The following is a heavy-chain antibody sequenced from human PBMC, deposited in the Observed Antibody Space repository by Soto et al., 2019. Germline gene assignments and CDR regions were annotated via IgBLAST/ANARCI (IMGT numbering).Heavy chain of an antibody. V-gene: IGHV1-18*04. CDR1: GYTLTSYG. Sequence: GASVKVDCKASGYTLTSYGISWVRQAPGQGLEWMGWISAHNGNTDYAQKFQGRVTMTTDTSTSTASMELRSLRSDDTAVYYCARGSYISSWYSLDYWGQGTLVTVSS. CDR2: ISAHNGNT. D-gene: IGHD6-13*01. CDR3: ARGSYISSWYSLDY. J-gene: IGHJ4*02.